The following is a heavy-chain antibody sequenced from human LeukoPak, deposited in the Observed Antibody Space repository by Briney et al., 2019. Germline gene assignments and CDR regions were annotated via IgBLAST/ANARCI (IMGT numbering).Heavy chain of an antibody. J-gene: IGHJ4*02. CDR1: SGSITNYY. D-gene: IGHD1-26*01. CDR2: IYYSGNT. V-gene: IGHV4-59*01. CDR3: ARDVGATPGYFDY. Sequence: SETLSLTCTVSSGSITNYYWSWIRQPPGKGLEWIGFIYYSGNTNYNPSLMSRVTISLDTSKNQLSLKLSSVTAADTAVYYCARDVGATPGYFDYWGQGTLVTVSS.